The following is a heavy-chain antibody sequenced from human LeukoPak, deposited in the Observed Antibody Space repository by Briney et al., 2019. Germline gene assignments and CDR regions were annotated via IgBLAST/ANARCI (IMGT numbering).Heavy chain of an antibody. CDR1: GYTFTGYY. J-gene: IGHJ6*02. D-gene: IGHD1-14*01. Sequence: ASVKVSCKASGYTFTGYYMHWVRQAPGQGLEWMGWINPNSGGTNYAQKFQGRVTMTRDTSISTAYMELSRLRSDDTAAYYCARTDRYYYYGMDVWGQGTTVTVSS. CDR2: INPNSGGT. CDR3: ARTDRYYYYGMDV. V-gene: IGHV1-2*02.